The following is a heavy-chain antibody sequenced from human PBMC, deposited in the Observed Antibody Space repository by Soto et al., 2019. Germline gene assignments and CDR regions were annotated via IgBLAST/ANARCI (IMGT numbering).Heavy chain of an antibody. V-gene: IGHV1-69*02. J-gene: IGHJ3*02. CDR3: TSAGDSVGSESAFDI. D-gene: IGHD3-10*01. Sequence: QVQLVQSGAEVKKPGSSVKVSCKTSGGTFSTYPITWLRQAPGQGLEWVGRIIPILDITDSAQKFQGRVTITADKSTNTAYMELSSLRSEDTAVYYCTSAGDSVGSESAFDIWGQGTMVTVSS. CDR1: GGTFSTYP. CDR2: IIPILDIT.